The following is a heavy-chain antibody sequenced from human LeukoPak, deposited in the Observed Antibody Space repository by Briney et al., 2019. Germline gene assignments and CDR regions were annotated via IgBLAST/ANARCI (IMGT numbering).Heavy chain of an antibody. J-gene: IGHJ2*01. CDR2: IYHSGST. CDR1: GGSISSGGYY. V-gene: IGHV4-30-2*01. D-gene: IGHD2-2*01. Sequence: SQTLSLTCTVSGGSISSGGYYWSWIRQPPGKGLEWIGYIYHSGSTYYNPSLKSRVTISVDRSKNQFSLKLSSVTAADTAVYYCARVPDCSSTSCPNWYFDLWGRGTLVTVSS. CDR3: ARVPDCSSTSCPNWYFDL.